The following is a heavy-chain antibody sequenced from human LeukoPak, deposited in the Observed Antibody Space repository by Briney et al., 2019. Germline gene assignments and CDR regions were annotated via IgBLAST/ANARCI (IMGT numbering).Heavy chain of an antibody. CDR1: GGSFSGYY. V-gene: IGHV4-34*01. Sequence: SETLSLTCAVYGGSFSGYYWSWIRQPPGKGLEWIGEINHSGSTNYNPSLKSRVTISVDTSKNQFSLKLSSVTAADTAVYYCARLGYDFWSGYPFDYWGQGTLVTVSS. D-gene: IGHD3-3*01. J-gene: IGHJ4*02. CDR2: INHSGST. CDR3: ARLGYDFWSGYPFDY.